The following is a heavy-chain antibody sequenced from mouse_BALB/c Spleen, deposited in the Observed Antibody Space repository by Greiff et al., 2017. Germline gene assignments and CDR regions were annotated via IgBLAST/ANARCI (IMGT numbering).Heavy chain of an antibody. CDR2: INPSTGYT. Sequence: VQLQQSGAELAQPGASVKMSCKASGYTFTSFWVHWVKQRPGQGLEWIGYINPSTGYTEYTQKFKDKATLTADKSSSTVYMQLSSLTSEDSAVYYCARRFADWGQGTLVTVAA. CDR3: ARRFAD. V-gene: IGHV1-7*01. CDR1: GYTFTSFW. J-gene: IGHJ3*01.